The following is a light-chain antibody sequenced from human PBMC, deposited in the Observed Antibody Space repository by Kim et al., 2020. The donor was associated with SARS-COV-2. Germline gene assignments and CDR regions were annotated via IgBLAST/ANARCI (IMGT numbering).Light chain of an antibody. V-gene: IGKV3-11*01. CDR2: GAS. J-gene: IGKJ5*01. Sequence: SPGKSAPLSCRASRSITSNLAWYQQKPGQAPRLLIYGASIRATGIPARFSGSGSGTDFTLTISSLEPEDFAVYYCQQRFNWPITFGQGTRLEIK. CDR3: QQRFNWPIT. CDR1: RSITSN.